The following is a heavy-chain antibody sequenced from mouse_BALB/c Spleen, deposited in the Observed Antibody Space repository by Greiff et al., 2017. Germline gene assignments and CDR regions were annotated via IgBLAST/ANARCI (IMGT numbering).Heavy chain of an antibody. CDR1: GFTFSSYA. D-gene: IGHD1-2*01. CDR3: AREDYGYNAWFAY. J-gene: IGHJ3*01. V-gene: IGHV5-9-4*01. CDR2: ISSGGSYT. Sequence: EVQRVESGGGLVKPGGSLKLSCAASGFTFSSYAMSWVRQSPEKRLEWVAEISSGGSYTYYPDTVTGRFTISRDNAKNTLYLEMSSLRSEDTAMYYCAREDYGYNAWFAYWGQGTLVTVSA.